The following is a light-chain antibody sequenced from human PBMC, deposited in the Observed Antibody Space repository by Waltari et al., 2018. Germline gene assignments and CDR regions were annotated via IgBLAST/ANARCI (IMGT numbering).Light chain of an antibody. Sequence: LLPHSPATLLLSLGERATLSCRPSQSVSRALAGYQQKPGQAPRLLIYGTSTRATGIPDRFSGSGSGTDFSLTISRLEPDDFAVYYCQHYVRLPATFGRGTTVEI. CDR3: QHYVRLPAT. J-gene: IGKJ4*01. CDR1: QSVSRA. CDR2: GTS. V-gene: IGKV3-20*01.